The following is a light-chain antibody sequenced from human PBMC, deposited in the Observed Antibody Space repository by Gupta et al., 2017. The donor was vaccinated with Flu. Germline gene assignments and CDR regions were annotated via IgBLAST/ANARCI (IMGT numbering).Light chain of an antibody. CDR2: RNY. CDR3: ATWDDSLSVWV. Sequence: QSVVTQPPSASGTPGQTVTISCSGSDSNIGNNYIYWYQHLPGTAPKLLIYRNYQRPSGVPDRFSSSKSGTSASLAISGLRSEDEADYYCATWDDSLSVWVVGTGTKVTVL. V-gene: IGLV1-47*01. CDR1: DSNIGNNY. J-gene: IGLJ1*01.